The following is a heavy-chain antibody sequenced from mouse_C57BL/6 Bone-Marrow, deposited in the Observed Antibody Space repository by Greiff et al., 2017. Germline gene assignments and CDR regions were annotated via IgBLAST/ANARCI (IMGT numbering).Heavy chain of an antibody. CDR1: GFNIKDYY. CDR2: LVPADGET. J-gene: IGHJ3*01. V-gene: IGHV14-2*01. CDR3: ARGGDDDSSGYTPDWFAY. Sequence: EVQLQQSGAELVKPGASVKLSCTASGFNIKDYYMHWVKQRTEQGLEWIGRLVPADGETKYAPKFQGKATLTADTSSNTASLQLSSLTSEDTAVYYCARGGDDDSSGYTPDWFAYWGQGTLVTVSA. D-gene: IGHD3-2*02.